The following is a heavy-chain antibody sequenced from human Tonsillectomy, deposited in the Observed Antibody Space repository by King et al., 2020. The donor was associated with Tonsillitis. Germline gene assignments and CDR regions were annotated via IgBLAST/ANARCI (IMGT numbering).Heavy chain of an antibody. CDR3: AKDQGAGYFDTGRGAFDI. CDR2: LNTGITYI. V-gene: IGHV3-21*01. J-gene: IGHJ3*02. Sequence: VQLVESGGGLVKPGGSLRLSCATSGFTFRNYDMNWVRQAPGGGLELVSSLNTGITYIYYPDSVKGRFTNSTNNAKNYLLLQLNSLGAGDTAVYFCAKDQGAGYFDTGRGAFDIWGQGTMVTVSS. D-gene: IGHD3-22*01. CDR1: GFTFRNYD.